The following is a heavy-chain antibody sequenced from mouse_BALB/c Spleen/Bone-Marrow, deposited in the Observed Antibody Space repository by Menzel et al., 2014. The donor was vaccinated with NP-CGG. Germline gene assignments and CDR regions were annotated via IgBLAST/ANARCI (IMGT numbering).Heavy chain of an antibody. Sequence: QVQLQQSGAELVRPGSSVKISCKASGYVFSTYWMNWVKQRPGQGLERIGQIYPGDGDTNYNGKFKDKVILTADKSSSTAYMQLSSLTSEDSAVYFCARSGKGAMDYWCQGTSVTVSS. CDR1: GYVFSTYW. D-gene: IGHD2-1*01. CDR3: ARSGKGAMDY. CDR2: IYPGDGDT. V-gene: IGHV1-80*01. J-gene: IGHJ4*01.